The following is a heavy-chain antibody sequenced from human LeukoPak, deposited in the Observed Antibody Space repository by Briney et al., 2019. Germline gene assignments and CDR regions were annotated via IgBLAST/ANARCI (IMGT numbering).Heavy chain of an antibody. CDR2: ISGSSSTI. V-gene: IGHV3-48*01. J-gene: IGHJ4*02. CDR3: ARGIGYYASGSYKFDY. Sequence: GGSLRLSCAVSGFTFSSYSMNWVRRAPGKGLEWISYISGSSSTIYYADSVKGRFTISRDNAKNSLSLQMNSLRAEDTAVYYCARGIGYYASGSYKFDYWGQGSLVTVSS. CDR1: GFTFSSYS. D-gene: IGHD3-10*01.